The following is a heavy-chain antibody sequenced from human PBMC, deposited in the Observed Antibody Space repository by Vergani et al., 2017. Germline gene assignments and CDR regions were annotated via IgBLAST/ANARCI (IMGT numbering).Heavy chain of an antibody. Sequence: QVQLQESGPGRVNPSETLSLTCTVSGGSISGSFYYWAWIRQPPGKGLEWIGSIFYSGSTNYSPSLKSRITNSVDTSTNQFSLRLNSVTAADTAVYYCTRHGRSGWAGYFQHWGQGTLVTASS. CDR3: TRHGRSGWAGYFQH. D-gene: IGHD6-19*01. J-gene: IGHJ1*01. CDR1: GGSISGSFYY. V-gene: IGHV4-39*01. CDR2: IFYSGST.